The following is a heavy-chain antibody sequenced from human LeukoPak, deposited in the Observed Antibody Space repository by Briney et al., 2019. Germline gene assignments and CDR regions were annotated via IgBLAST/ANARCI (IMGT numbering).Heavy chain of an antibody. D-gene: IGHD3-10*01. V-gene: IGHV3-23*01. CDR1: GFTFSSYA. Sequence: GGSLRLSCAASGFTFSSYAMSWVRQAPGEGLQWVSGISGSGSGTYYADSVRGRFTISRDNSKNTLYLQMNSLRAEDTAAYYCAKGSRAQGYYFDFWGQGTLVTVSS. CDR2: ISGSGSGT. J-gene: IGHJ4*02. CDR3: AKGSRAQGYYFDF.